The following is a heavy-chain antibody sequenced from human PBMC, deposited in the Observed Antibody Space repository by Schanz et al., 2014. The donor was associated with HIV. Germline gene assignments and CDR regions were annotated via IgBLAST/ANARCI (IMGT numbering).Heavy chain of an antibody. CDR1: GYTFTDYY. CDR3: ARNPYQLLPFDS. J-gene: IGHJ4*02. V-gene: IGHV1-2*02. D-gene: IGHD2-15*01. CDR2: IKPNSGDT. Sequence: QVQLVQSGAEVKKPGASVKVSCKASGYTFTDYYIHWVRQAPGQGLEWMGWIKPNSGDTYYAQKLQRKVTMTRDTSITTASLELSRLRSDDTAVYFCARNPYQLLPFDSWGQGTLVTVSS.